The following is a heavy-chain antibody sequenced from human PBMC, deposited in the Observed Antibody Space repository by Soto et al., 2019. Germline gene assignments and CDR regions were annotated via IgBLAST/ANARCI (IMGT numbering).Heavy chain of an antibody. J-gene: IGHJ3*02. Sequence: SETLSLTCTVSGGSISSSSYYWGWIRQPPGKGLEWIGSIYYSGSTYYNPSLKSRVTISVDTSKNQFSLKLSSVTAADTAVYYCARGSSGWYGLDAFDIWGQGTMVTVSS. V-gene: IGHV4-39*01. CDR1: GGSISSSSYY. D-gene: IGHD6-19*01. CDR3: ARGSSGWYGLDAFDI. CDR2: IYYSGST.